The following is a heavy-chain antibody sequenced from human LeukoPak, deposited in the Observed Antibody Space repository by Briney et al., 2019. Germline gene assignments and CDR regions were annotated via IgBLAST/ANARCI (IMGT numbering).Heavy chain of an antibody. CDR1: GFTFSTYS. D-gene: IGHD2/OR15-2a*01. J-gene: IGHJ4*02. V-gene: IGHV3-21*03. CDR2: IFSSSTYI. CDR3: ARDFYDGFALDY. Sequence: PGRSLRLSCAASGFTFSTYSMNWVRQAPGKGLEWVSFIFSSSTYIYYTDSVKGRFTISRDNARNSLYLQMDNLRAEDTGVYYCARDFYDGFALDYWGQGTLVTVSS.